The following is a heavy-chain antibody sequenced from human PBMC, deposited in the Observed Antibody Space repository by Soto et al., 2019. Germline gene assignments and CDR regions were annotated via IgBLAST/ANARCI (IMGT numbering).Heavy chain of an antibody. Sequence: SETLSLTCSLSGSSLSSGPNSSSWIRQPPGKGLEXIGYXXXSXSXXXNXXXXSRVTISVDRSKNQFSLKLSSVTAADTAVYYCARVKSGYHPWFDPWGQGTLVTVSS. CDR2: XXXSXSX. CDR3: ARVKSGYHPWFDP. D-gene: IGHD3-3*01. J-gene: IGHJ5*02. CDR1: GSSLSSGPNS. V-gene: IGHV4-30-2*01.